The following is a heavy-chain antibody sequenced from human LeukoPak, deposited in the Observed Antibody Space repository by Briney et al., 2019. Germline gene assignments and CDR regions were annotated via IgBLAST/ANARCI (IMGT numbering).Heavy chain of an antibody. CDR1: GFTFSNCA. CDR2: INGDGDRT. D-gene: IGHD3-22*01. J-gene: IGHJ4*02. V-gene: IGHV3-23*01. CDR3: AKAPRGFQWFVEY. Sequence: GGSLRLSCAASGFTFSNCAMSWVRQAPGKGLEWVSDINGDGDRTYYADSVEGRVTISRDSSKNTLYLQMNSLRAEDTAVYYCAKAPRGFQWFVEYWGQGTLVTVSS.